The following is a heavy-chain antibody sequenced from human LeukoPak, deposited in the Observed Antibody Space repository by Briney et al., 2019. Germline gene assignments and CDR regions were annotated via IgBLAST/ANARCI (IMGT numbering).Heavy chain of an antibody. CDR2: ISSSGSTI. J-gene: IGHJ6*03. D-gene: IGHD5-12*01. Sequence: PGGSLRLSCAASGFTFSSYEMNWVRQAPGKGLEWVSYISSSGSTIYYADSMKGRFTISRDNAKNTVYLQMHSLRAEDTAIYYCIRTLIVATSPYMDVWGKGTTVTVSS. CDR3: IRTLIVATSPYMDV. CDR1: GFTFSSYE. V-gene: IGHV3-48*03.